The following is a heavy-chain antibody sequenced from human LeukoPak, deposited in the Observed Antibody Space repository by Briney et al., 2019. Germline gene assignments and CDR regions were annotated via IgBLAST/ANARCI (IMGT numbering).Heavy chain of an antibody. J-gene: IGHJ3*02. CDR1: GGSIRTYY. Sequence: APETLSLTCTVSGGSIRTYYWNWIRQPPGKGLEWIGYVYYSGSTKYNPSLKSRVTISVDTSKKQFSLNLSSVTAADTAVYYCAREDASGSPYAFDIWGQGTLVTVSS. V-gene: IGHV4-59*01. CDR3: AREDASGSPYAFDI. D-gene: IGHD3-10*01. CDR2: VYYSGST.